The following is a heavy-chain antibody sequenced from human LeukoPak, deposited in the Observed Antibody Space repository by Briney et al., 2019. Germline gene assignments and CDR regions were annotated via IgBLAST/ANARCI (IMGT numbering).Heavy chain of an antibody. CDR3: ARDFRAAMVSDWFDP. CDR2: INHSGST. D-gene: IGHD5-18*01. V-gene: IGHV4-34*01. CDR1: GGSFGGYY. Sequence: SETLSLTCAVYGGSFGGYYWSWIRQPPGKGLEWIGEINHSGSTNYNPSLKSRVTISVDTSKNQFSLKLSSVTAADTAVYYCARDFRAAMVSDWFDPWGQGTLATVSS. J-gene: IGHJ5*02.